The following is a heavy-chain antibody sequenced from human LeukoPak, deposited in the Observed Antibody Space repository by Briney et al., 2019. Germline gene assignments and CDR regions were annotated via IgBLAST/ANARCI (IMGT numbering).Heavy chain of an antibody. V-gene: IGHV3-74*01. CDR2: INTDGTDT. Sequence: GGSLRLSCAASGFTFSSYEMNWVRQAPGKGLVWVSFINTDGTDTTYAESVKGRFTISRDNAKNTLYLQMNSLRAEDTAVYYCGRDYYRSLDYWGQGTLVTVSS. CDR3: GRDYYRSLDY. CDR1: GFTFSSYE. D-gene: IGHD3-10*01. J-gene: IGHJ4*02.